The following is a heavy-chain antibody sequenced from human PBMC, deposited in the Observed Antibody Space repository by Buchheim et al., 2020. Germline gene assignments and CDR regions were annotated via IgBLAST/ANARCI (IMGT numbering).Heavy chain of an antibody. D-gene: IGHD2-21*02. CDR1: GFTFSSYA. CDR2: TSYDGSNK. Sequence: QVQLVESGGGVVQPGRSLRLSCAASGFTFSSYAMHWVRQAPGKGLEWVAVTSYDGSNKYYADSVKGRFTISRDNSKNTLYLQMNSLRAEDTAVYYCARDFLVGGGDSFSDVWGQGTT. J-gene: IGHJ6*02. V-gene: IGHV3-30*04. CDR3: ARDFLVGGGDSFSDV.